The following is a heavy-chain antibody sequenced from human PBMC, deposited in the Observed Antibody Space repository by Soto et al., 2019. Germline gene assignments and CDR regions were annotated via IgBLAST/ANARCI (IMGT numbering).Heavy chain of an antibody. CDR3: ARAYSDAFDI. J-gene: IGHJ3*02. V-gene: IGHV3-11*01. CDR1: GFTFSDYY. D-gene: IGHD2-15*01. CDR2: ISSSGTGI. Sequence: GGSLRLSCAASGFTFSDYYMTWIRQAPGKGLEWVSYISSSGTGIYYPDSVKGRFTISRDNAKNSLYLQMNCLRDEDTAVYYCARAYSDAFDIWGQGTMVTVSS.